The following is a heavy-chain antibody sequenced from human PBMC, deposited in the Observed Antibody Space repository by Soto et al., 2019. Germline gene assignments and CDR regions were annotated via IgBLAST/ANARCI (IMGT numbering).Heavy chain of an antibody. CDR2: IIPIFGTA. J-gene: IGHJ6*02. D-gene: IGHD4-17*01. CDR1: GGTFSSYA. V-gene: IGHV1-69*01. Sequence: QVQLVQSGAEVKKPGSSVKVSCKASGGTFSSYAISWVRQAPGQGREWMGGIIPIFGTANYAQKFQGRVTITADESTSTAYMELSSLRSEDTAVYYCAGRPNRTVTYSTLDYYDGMDVWGQGTTVTVSS. CDR3: AGRPNRTVTYSTLDYYDGMDV.